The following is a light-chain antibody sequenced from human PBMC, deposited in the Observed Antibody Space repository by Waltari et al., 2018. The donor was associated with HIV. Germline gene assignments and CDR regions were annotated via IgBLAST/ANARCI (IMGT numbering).Light chain of an antibody. Sequence: EAVLTQSPVSLSVALGRPASISSRSSQSLIYTDGNTYLNWFHQRPGQSPRRLIYKISNRDSGVPDRFSASGSVTEFTLHISRVEAEDVGIFYCMQSTHWPGTFGQGTKVEIQ. CDR3: MQSTHWPGT. CDR1: QSLIYTDGNTY. J-gene: IGKJ1*01. V-gene: IGKV2-30*01. CDR2: KIS.